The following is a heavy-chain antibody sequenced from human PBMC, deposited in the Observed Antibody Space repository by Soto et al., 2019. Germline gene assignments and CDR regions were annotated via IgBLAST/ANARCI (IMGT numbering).Heavy chain of an antibody. D-gene: IGHD6-6*01. Sequence: ASVKVSCKASGYTFTSYYMHWVRQAPGQGLEWMGIINPSGGSTSYAQKFQGRVTMTRDTSTSTVYMELSSLRSEDTAVYYCARSVIAARLHCYYGMDVCGQGTTVAVSS. V-gene: IGHV1-46*01. CDR1: GYTFTSYY. CDR2: INPSGGST. J-gene: IGHJ6*02. CDR3: ARSVIAARLHCYYGMDV.